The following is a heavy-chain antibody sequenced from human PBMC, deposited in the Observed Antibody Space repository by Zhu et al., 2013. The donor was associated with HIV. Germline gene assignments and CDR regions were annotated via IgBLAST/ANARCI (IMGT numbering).Heavy chain of an antibody. CDR1: GDTFSRYP. J-gene: IGHJ3*02. CDR3: VRDETESPLNALDI. Sequence: QVQLVQSGAEVKKPGSSVKVSCKASGDTFSRYPITWVRQAPGQGLEWMGGIIPIFGTTNYAQKFQGRVTFTADESTSTAYVELSSLRSEDTAVYYCVRDETESPLNALDIWGQGTMVAVAS. CDR2: IIPIFGTT. V-gene: IGHV1-69*01.